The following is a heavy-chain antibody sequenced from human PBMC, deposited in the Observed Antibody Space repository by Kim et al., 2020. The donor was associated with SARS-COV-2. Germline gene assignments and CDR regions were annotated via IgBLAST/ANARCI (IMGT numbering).Heavy chain of an antibody. D-gene: IGHD2-21*01. CDR1: RYTFTSYE. CDR3: ARMGVRGATPDY. V-gene: IGHV1-8*01. CDR2: MNPNSGNT. Sequence: ASVKVSCKASRYTFTSYEINWVRQATGQGLEWMGWMNPNSGNTGYAQKFQGRVTMTRDTSISTAYMELSSLRSEDTAVYYCARMGVRGATPDYWGQGTLVTVSS. J-gene: IGHJ4*02.